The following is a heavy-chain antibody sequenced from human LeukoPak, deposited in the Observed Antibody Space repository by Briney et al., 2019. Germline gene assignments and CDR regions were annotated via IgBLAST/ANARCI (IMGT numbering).Heavy chain of an antibody. CDR1: GGSFSGYY. V-gene: IGHV4-34*01. J-gene: IGHJ4*02. CDR2: INHSGST. Sequence: SETLSLTCAVYGGSFSGYYWSWIRQPPGKGLEWIGEINHSGSTNYNPSLKSRVTISVDTSKNQFSLKLSSVTAADTAVYYCARVPPRGWLVPLYYFDYWGQGTLVTVSS. D-gene: IGHD6-19*01. CDR3: ARVPPRGWLVPLYYFDY.